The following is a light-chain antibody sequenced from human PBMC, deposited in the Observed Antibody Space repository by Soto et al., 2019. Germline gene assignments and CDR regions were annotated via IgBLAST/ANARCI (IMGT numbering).Light chain of an antibody. V-gene: IGLV2-14*01. CDR2: EVS. CDR1: SSDVGGYNS. J-gene: IGLJ1*01. Sequence: QSALTQPASVSGSPGQSITISCTGTSSDVGGYNSVSWYQQHPGKAPKLMIYEVSNRPSGVSNRFSGSKSGNTASLTISGIQAEDEADYYCSSYTSSSTPYVVGSGTKLTVL. CDR3: SSYTSSSTPYV.